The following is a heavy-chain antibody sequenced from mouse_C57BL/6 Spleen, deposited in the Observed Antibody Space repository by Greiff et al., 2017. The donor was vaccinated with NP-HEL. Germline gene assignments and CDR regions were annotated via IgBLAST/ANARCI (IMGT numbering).Heavy chain of an antibody. CDR3: ASTRGSYWYFDV. CDR2: IYPGDGDT. CDR1: GYAFSSYW. J-gene: IGHJ1*03. Sequence: QVQLQQSGAELVKPGASVKISCKASGYAFSSYWMNWVKQRPGKGLEWIGQIYPGDGDTNYKGKFKGKATLTADKTSSTAYMQLSSRTADDSAVYFCASTRGSYWYFDVWGTGTTVTVSS. V-gene: IGHV1-80*01.